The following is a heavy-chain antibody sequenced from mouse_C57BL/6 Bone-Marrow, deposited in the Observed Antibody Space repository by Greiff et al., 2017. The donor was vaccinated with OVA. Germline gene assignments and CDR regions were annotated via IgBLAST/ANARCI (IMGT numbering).Heavy chain of an antibody. CDR1: GFTFTDYY. CDR2: IRNKANGYTT. J-gene: IGHJ4*01. CDR3: ARYDGYYYAMDY. Sequence: EVKLVESGGGLVQPGGSLSLSCAASGFTFTDYYMSWVRQPPGKALEWLGFIRNKANGYTTEYSASVKGLFTISRDNSQNILYLQMNALRAEDSATNYCARYDGYYYAMDYWGQGTSVTVSS. V-gene: IGHV7-3*01. D-gene: IGHD2-3*01.